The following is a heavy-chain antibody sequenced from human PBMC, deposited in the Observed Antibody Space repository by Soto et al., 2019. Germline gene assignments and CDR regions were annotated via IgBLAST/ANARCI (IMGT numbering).Heavy chain of an antibody. CDR3: ARRESVEVSSHIDC. J-gene: IGHJ4*02. CDR1: GGSFSGYY. V-gene: IGHV4-34*01. D-gene: IGHD6-6*01. Sequence: QVQLQQWGAGLLKPSETLSLTCAVYGGSFSGYYWSWIRQPPGKGLEWIGEINHSGSTNYNPSLKSRVTISVDTSKNQFSLKLSSVTAADTDVYYCARRESVEVSSHIDCWGQGTLVTVSS. CDR2: INHSGST.